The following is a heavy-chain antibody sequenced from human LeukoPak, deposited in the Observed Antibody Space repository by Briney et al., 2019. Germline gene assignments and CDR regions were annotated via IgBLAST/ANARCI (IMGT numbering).Heavy chain of an antibody. Sequence: GASVKVSCKASGYTFTSYGISWVRQAPGQGLEWMGWISAYNGNTNYAQKLQGRVTMTTDTSTSTAYMELRSLRSDDTAVYYCAKGGRGYIALAETGPYWGQGTLVTVSS. D-gene: IGHD6-13*01. CDR3: AKGGRGYIALAETGPY. J-gene: IGHJ4*02. CDR2: ISAYNGNT. CDR1: GYTFTSYG. V-gene: IGHV1-18*01.